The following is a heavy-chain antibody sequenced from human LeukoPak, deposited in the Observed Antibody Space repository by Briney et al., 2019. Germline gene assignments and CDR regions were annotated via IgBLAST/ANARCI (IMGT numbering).Heavy chain of an antibody. Sequence: ASVKVSCKASGYTFTSYGISWVRQAPGQGLEWMGWISAYNGNTNYAQKLQGRVTMTTDTSTSTAYMELRSLRSDDTAVYYCARDGNKNGYSPHFDYWGQGTLVTVSS. CDR3: ARDGNKNGYSPHFDY. D-gene: IGHD5-24*01. CDR2: ISAYNGNT. J-gene: IGHJ4*02. V-gene: IGHV1-18*01. CDR1: GYTFTSYG.